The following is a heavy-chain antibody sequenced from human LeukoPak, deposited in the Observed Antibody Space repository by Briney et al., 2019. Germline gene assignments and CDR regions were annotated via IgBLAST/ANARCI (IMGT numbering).Heavy chain of an antibody. D-gene: IGHD2-2*03. CDR2: ISSSSSYI. Sequence: GGSLRLSCAASGFTFSSYSMNWVRQAPGKGLEWVSSISSSSSYIYYADSVKGRFTISRDNAKNSLYLQMNSLRAEDTAVYYCARVDIVVAPAEYYFDYWGQGTLVTVSS. CDR1: GFTFSSYS. CDR3: ARVDIVVAPAEYYFDY. J-gene: IGHJ4*02. V-gene: IGHV3-21*01.